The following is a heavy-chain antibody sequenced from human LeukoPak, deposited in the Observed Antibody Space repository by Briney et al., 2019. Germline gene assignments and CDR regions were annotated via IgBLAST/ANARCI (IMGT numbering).Heavy chain of an antibody. Sequence: PGGSLRLSCAASGFTFSSYAMLWVRQAPGKGLEWVAVISYDGSNKYYADSVKGRFTISRDNSKNTLYLQMNSLRAEDTAVYYCARSGYDWFDYWGQGTLVTVSS. CDR1: GFTFSSYA. CDR3: ARSGYDWFDY. J-gene: IGHJ4*02. D-gene: IGHD5-12*01. V-gene: IGHV3-30*04. CDR2: ISYDGSNK.